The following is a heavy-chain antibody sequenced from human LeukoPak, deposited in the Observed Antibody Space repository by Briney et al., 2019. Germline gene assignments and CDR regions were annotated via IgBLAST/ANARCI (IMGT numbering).Heavy chain of an antibody. CDR2: TYHSGST. Sequence: SETLSLTCSVSGYSISSGYYWGWIRQPPGKGLEWIGSTYHSGSTYYNPSLKSRVTISVDTSNNQFSLKLTSVSAADTAVYYCAREAFSGGYYDDYWGQGTLVTVSS. CDR3: AREAFSGGYYDDY. CDR1: GYSISSGYY. D-gene: IGHD3-22*01. J-gene: IGHJ4*02. V-gene: IGHV4-38-2*02.